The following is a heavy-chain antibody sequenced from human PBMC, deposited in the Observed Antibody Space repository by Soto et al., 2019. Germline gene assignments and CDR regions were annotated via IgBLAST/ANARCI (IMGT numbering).Heavy chain of an antibody. CDR3: ARDFDAANAFDI. CDR1: GGSISGYY. CDR2: ISYIGST. V-gene: IGHV4-59*01. J-gene: IGHJ3*02. D-gene: IGHD3-9*01. Sequence: SDTLSLTWTVSGGSISGYYWSWIRQPPGKGLEWIGYISYIGSTSYNPSLKSRVTISVDTSKNQFSLKLSSVTAADTAVYYCARDFDAANAFDIWGQGTMVTVSS.